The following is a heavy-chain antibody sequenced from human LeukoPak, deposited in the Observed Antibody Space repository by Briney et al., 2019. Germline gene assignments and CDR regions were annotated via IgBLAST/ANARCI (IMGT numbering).Heavy chain of an antibody. Sequence: GESLKISCKGSGYSFTSFWIGWVRQMPGKGLEWMGIIYPGDSETLYSPSFQGQVTISADKSINTAYLQWSSLKVSDSAMYYCAKQRCIGKSCYRGEADWFDPWGQGTLVTVSS. CDR3: AKQRCIGKSCYRGEADWFDP. V-gene: IGHV5-51*01. D-gene: IGHD2-15*01. J-gene: IGHJ5*02. CDR2: IYPGDSET. CDR1: GYSFTSFW.